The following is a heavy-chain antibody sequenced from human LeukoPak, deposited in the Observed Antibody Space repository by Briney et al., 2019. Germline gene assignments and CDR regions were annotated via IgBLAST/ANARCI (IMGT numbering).Heavy chain of an antibody. J-gene: IGHJ2*01. V-gene: IGHV1-46*01. Sequence: ASVKVSCKASGYIFTNYYVHWVRQAPGQGLEWMGIINPSGGSTTYAQKFQGRVTMTRDMSTSTVYMELSSLRSEDTAVYYCARCDHFEVAARRDWYFALWGRGTLVTVSS. CDR3: ARCDHFEVAARRDWYFAL. CDR1: GYIFTNYY. D-gene: IGHD2-15*01. CDR2: INPSGGST.